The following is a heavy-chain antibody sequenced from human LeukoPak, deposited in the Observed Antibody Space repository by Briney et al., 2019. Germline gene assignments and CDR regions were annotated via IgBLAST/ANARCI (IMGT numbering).Heavy chain of an antibody. D-gene: IGHD3-22*01. Sequence: GGSLRLSCAASGFTFTSYAMSWVRQAPGKGLEWVSAISGSGGSTYYADSVKGRFTISRDNSKNTLYLQMNSLRAEDTAVYYCAKDLEWSYYDSSGYPSFDYWGQGTLVTVSS. CDR3: AKDLEWSYYDSSGYPSFDY. CDR1: GFTFTSYA. CDR2: ISGSGGST. V-gene: IGHV3-23*01. J-gene: IGHJ4*02.